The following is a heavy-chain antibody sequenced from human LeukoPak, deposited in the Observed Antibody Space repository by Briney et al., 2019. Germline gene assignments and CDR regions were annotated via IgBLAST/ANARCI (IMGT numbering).Heavy chain of an antibody. CDR3: AGARYCSSTSCYGGGAFDI. D-gene: IGHD2-2*01. J-gene: IGHJ3*02. CDR1: GFTFSSYA. Sequence: PGRSLRLSCAASGFTFSSYAMHWVRQAPGKGLEWVAVISYDGSNKYYADSVKGRFTISRDNSKNTLYLQMNSLRAEDTAVYYCAGARYCSSTSCYGGGAFDIWGQGTMVTVSS. V-gene: IGHV3-30-3*01. CDR2: ISYDGSNK.